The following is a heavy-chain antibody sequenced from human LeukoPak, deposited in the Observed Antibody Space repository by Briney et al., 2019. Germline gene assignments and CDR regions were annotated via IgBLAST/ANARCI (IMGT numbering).Heavy chain of an antibody. Sequence: GASVKVSCKASGYTFTSYGFSWVRQAPGQGLECMGWISAYNGNTNYAQKFQGGVTMTTERSTSTAYMELRSLRSDDTAVYYCAKSMGYYASGSYYYFYYMDVWGKGTTVTVSS. CDR2: ISAYNGNT. J-gene: IGHJ6*03. CDR1: GYTFTSYG. D-gene: IGHD3-10*01. CDR3: AKSMGYYASGSYYYFYYMDV. V-gene: IGHV1-18*01.